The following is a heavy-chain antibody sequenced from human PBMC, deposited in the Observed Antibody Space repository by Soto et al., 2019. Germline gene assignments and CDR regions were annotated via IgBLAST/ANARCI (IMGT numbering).Heavy chain of an antibody. CDR1: GGSISSSSYY. J-gene: IGHJ4*02. D-gene: IGHD4-17*01. V-gene: IGHV4-39*01. Sequence: ASETLSLTCTVSGGSISSSSYYWGWIRQPPGKGLEWIGSIYYSGSTYYNPSLKSRVTISVDTSKNQFSLKLSSVTAADTAVYYCARAVSTKTAPIDYWGQGTLVTVSS. CDR2: IYYSGST. CDR3: ARAVSTKTAPIDY.